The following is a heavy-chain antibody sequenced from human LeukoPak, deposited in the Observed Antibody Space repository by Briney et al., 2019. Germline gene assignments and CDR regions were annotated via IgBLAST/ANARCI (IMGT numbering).Heavy chain of an antibody. J-gene: IGHJ4*02. CDR1: GFTVSSNY. D-gene: IGHD3-22*01. V-gene: IGHV3-53*04. CDR3: ARDLYYYDSSGYYYVTDY. Sequence: PGGSLRLSCAASGFTVSSNYMSWVRQAPGKGLEWVSVIYRGGSTYYADSVKGRFTISRHNSKNTLYLQMNSLRAEDTAVYYCARDLYYYDSSGYYYVTDYWGQGTLVTVSS. CDR2: IYRGGST.